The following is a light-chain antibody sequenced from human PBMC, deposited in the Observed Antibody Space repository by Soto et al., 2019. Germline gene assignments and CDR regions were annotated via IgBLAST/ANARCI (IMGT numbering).Light chain of an antibody. Sequence: EIVLTQSPGTLSLSLGERATLSCRASQSVSSSYLAWYQQKPGQAPRLLIYGASSWATGIPDRFSGSGSGTDFTLTISRLEPEDFAVYYCQQYGSSPYTFGQGTKLEIK. CDR1: QSVSSSY. J-gene: IGKJ2*01. CDR2: GAS. V-gene: IGKV3-20*01. CDR3: QQYGSSPYT.